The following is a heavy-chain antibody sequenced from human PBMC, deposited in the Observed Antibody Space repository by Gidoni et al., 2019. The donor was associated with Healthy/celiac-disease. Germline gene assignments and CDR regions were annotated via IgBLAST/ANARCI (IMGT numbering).Heavy chain of an antibody. CDR1: GFTFSSYG. CDR3: ATGSSSDP. Sequence: QVQLVESGGGVVQPGGSLRLSCAASGFTFSSYGMHWVRQAPGKGLEWVAFIRYDGSNKYYADSVKGRFTISRDNSKNTLYLQMNSLRAEDTAVYYCATGSSSDPWGQGTLVTVSS. CDR2: IRYDGSNK. J-gene: IGHJ5*02. V-gene: IGHV3-30*02.